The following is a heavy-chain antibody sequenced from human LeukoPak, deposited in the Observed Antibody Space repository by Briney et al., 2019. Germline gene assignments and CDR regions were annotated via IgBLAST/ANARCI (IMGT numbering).Heavy chain of an antibody. CDR2: IWYDGSNK. CDR1: GFTFSSYG. V-gene: IGHV3-33*01. J-gene: IGHJ6*02. D-gene: IGHD1-26*01. Sequence: WSLRLSCAASGFTFSSYGMHWVRQAPGKGLEWVAVIWYDGSNKYYADSVKGRFTISRDNSKNTLYLQMNSLRAEDTAVYYCARGSDSRVYYYGMDVWGQGTTVTVSS. CDR3: ARGSDSRVYYYGMDV.